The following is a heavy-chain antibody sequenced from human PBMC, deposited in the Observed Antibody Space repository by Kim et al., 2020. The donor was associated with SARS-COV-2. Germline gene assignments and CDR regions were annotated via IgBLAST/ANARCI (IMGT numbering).Heavy chain of an antibody. D-gene: IGHD6-6*01. V-gene: IGHV3-33*03. CDR1: GFSFSTYG. CDR3: ATEYSSSSAFDY. Sequence: GGSLRLSCAASGFSFSTYGMHWVRQAPGKGLEWVAMIWNDGSNKYYGDSVKGSFTISRDNSKNTLYLQMNNLRAEDTAVYYCATEYSSSSAFDYWGQRTLVTVAS. J-gene: IGHJ4*02. CDR2: IWNDGSNK.